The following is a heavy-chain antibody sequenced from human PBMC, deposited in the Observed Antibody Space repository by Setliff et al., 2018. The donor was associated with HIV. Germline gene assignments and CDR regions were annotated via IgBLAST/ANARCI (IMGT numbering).Heavy chain of an antibody. V-gene: IGHV4-39*01. D-gene: IGHD2-8*02. CDR2: IYWSGLT. J-gene: IGHJ6*03. CDR3: ARVSITYWYSIPRDYYYYMDV. CDR1: SGSVSRSDYY. Sequence: SETLSLTCTVSSGSVSRSDYYWGWIRQTPGKGLEWIGSIYWSGLTFYNPSLKSRVTISVDTSKNQFSLKVSSVTAADTAVYYCARVSITYWYSIPRDYYYYMDVWGEGTTVTVSS.